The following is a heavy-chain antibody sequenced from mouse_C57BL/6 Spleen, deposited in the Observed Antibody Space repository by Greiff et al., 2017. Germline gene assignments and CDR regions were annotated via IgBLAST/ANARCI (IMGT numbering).Heavy chain of an antibody. CDR3: ARSWAAQATTFFAY. Sequence: EVQLVESGGGLVKPGGSLTLSCAASGFTFIDYGMPWVRQAPEKGLAWVAYISRGSSTIYYADTVKGRFTISRDNAKNTLFLQMTSLRSEDTAMYYCARSWAAQATTFFAYWGQGTLVTVSA. D-gene: IGHD3-2*02. J-gene: IGHJ3*01. CDR2: ISRGSSTI. V-gene: IGHV5-17*01. CDR1: GFTFIDYG.